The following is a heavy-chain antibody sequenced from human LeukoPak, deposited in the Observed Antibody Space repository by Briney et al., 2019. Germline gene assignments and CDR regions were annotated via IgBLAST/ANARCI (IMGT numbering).Heavy chain of an antibody. V-gene: IGHV3-64*01. CDR1: GFTFSDYA. CDR2: ISHNGGST. J-gene: IGHJ4*02. CDR3: ARERRFCTSTSCYCFFDY. Sequence: PGGTLSLSCAASGFTFSDYAMHWVRQAPGKGLEYVSAISHNGGSTYYAHSVKGRFTISRVNSKNTLYLQLGSLRDEDMAVYYCARERRFCTSTSCYCFFDYWGQGTLVTVSS. D-gene: IGHD2-2*01.